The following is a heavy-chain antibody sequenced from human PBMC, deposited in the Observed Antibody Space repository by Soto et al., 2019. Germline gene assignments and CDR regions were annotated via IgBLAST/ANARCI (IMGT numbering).Heavy chain of an antibody. J-gene: IGHJ2*01. D-gene: IGHD2-21*02. V-gene: IGHV1-69*01. CDR3: ARDGAYCGGDCYAGYWYFDL. Sequence: QVQLVQSGAEVKKPGSSVKVSCKASGGTFSSYAISWVRQAPGQGLVWMGGIIPIFGTANYAQKFQGRVTITADESTSTAYMELSSLRSEDTAVYYCARDGAYCGGDCYAGYWYFDLWGRGTLVTVSS. CDR1: GGTFSSYA. CDR2: IIPIFGTA.